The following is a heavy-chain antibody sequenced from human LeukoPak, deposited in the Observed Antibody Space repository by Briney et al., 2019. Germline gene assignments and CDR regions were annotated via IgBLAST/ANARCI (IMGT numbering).Heavy chain of an antibody. CDR1: GFTFSSYV. CDR3: AKDPRGHSYGWSWRYFDY. J-gene: IGHJ4*02. Sequence: GGSLRLSCAASGFTFSSYVMHWVRQAPGKGLEWVAFIRYDGSYKYYADSVKGRFTISRDNSKNTLYLQMNSLRAEDTAVYYCAKDPRGHSYGWSWRYFDYWGQGTLVTVSS. V-gene: IGHV3-30*02. D-gene: IGHD5-18*01. CDR2: IRYDGSYK.